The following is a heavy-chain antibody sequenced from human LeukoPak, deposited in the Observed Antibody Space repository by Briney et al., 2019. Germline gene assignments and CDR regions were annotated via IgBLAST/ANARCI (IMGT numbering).Heavy chain of an antibody. D-gene: IGHD4-23*01. V-gene: IGHV3-11*04. CDR1: GFTFSDRY. J-gene: IGHJ3*01. CDR3: ARDRAVGASDSYDL. CDR2: ISTSDRRV. Sequence: GGSLRLSCIGCGFTFSDRYMAWIRQRPGKGLEWLSYISTSDRRVYLADSVKGRFTVSRDDARKSLFLQMNSLRPDDTAVYYCARDRAVGASDSYDLWGPGTMVIVSS.